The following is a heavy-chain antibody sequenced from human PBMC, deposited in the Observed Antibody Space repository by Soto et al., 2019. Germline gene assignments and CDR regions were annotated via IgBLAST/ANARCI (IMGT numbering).Heavy chain of an antibody. CDR3: ATPTRYDFWSGYYHRYYGMDV. Sequence: GGSLRLSCAASGFTFSSYSMNWVRQAPGKGLEWVSSISSSSSYIYYADSVKGRFTISRDNAKNSLYLQMNSLRAEDTAVYYCATPTRYDFWSGYYHRYYGMDVWGQGTTVTVS. CDR1: GFTFSSYS. D-gene: IGHD3-3*01. CDR2: ISSSSSYI. J-gene: IGHJ6*02. V-gene: IGHV3-21*01.